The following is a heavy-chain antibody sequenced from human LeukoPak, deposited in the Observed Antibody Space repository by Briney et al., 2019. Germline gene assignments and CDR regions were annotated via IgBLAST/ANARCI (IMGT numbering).Heavy chain of an antibody. V-gene: IGHV3-21*01. Sequence: GGSLRLSCAASGFTFSSYSMNWVRQAAGKGLEWVSSISSSSSYIYYADSVKGRFTISRDNAKNSLYLQLNSLRAEDTAVYYCATFVVVPAATDYWGQGTLVTVSS. D-gene: IGHD2-2*01. CDR2: ISSSSSYI. J-gene: IGHJ4*02. CDR1: GFTFSSYS. CDR3: ATFVVVPAATDY.